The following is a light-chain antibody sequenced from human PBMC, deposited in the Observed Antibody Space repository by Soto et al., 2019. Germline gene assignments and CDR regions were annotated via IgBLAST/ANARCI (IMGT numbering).Light chain of an antibody. CDR2: EVS. Sequence: QSVLTQPASVSGSPGQSITISCPGTSSDGGGYNYVSWYQQHPGKAPKLMIYEVSNRPSGVSNRFSGSKSGNTASLTISGLQAEDEADYYCSSYTSSSIDYVFGTGTKVTVL. J-gene: IGLJ1*01. V-gene: IGLV2-14*01. CDR1: SSDGGGYNY. CDR3: SSYTSSSIDYV.